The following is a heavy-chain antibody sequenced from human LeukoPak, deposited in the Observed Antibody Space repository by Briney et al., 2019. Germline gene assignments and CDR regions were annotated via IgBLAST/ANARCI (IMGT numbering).Heavy chain of an antibody. CDR2: IYHSGST. D-gene: IGHD5-12*01. J-gene: IGHJ3*02. Sequence: SESLSLTCTVSGYSISSGYYWGWSRQPPGKGLEWIGSIYHSGSTYYNPSPKGRVTISVDTSKNQFSLKLSSVTAADTAVYYCARVEGYPSAFDIWGQGTMVTVSS. CDR1: GYSISSGYY. CDR3: ARVEGYPSAFDI. V-gene: IGHV4-38-2*02.